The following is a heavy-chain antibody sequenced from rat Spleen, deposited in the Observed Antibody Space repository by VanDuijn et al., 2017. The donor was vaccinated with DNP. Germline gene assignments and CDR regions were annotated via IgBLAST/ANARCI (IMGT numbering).Heavy chain of an antibody. CDR2: ISYDGGNT. CDR1: GLTFNNYW. V-gene: IGHV5-20*01. Sequence: EVQLVESGGGLVQPGRSLKLSCVASGLTFNNYWMTWIRQAPTKGLEWVASISYDGGNTYYRDSVKGRFTISRDNAKSSLYLQMDSLRSEDTSTYYCAKDIDYGGSLGFDYWGQGVMVTVSS. J-gene: IGHJ2*01. D-gene: IGHD1-11*01. CDR3: AKDIDYGGSLGFDY.